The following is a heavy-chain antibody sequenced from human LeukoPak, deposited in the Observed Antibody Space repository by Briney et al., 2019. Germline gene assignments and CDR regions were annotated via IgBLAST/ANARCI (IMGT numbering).Heavy chain of an antibody. D-gene: IGHD3-10*01. J-gene: IGHJ4*02. V-gene: IGHV3-53*01. CDR3: ARDFTYGSK. Sequence: SGGSLRLSCAASGFTVSSNYMSWVRQAPGKGLEWVSVIYSGSSSTYYTDSVKGRFTISRDNAKNSLYLQMNSLRDEDTAVYYCARDFTYGSKWGQGTLVTVSS. CDR1: GFTVSSNY. CDR2: IYSGSSST.